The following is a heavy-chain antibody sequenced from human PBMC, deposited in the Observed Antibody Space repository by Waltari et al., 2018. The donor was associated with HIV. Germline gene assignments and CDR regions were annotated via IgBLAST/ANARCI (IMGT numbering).Heavy chain of an antibody. CDR1: GGSISSSSYY. D-gene: IGHD3-22*01. Sequence: QLQLQESGPGLVKPSETLSLTCTVSGGSISSSSYYWGWIRPPPGKGLEWIGSIYYSGSTYYNPSLKSRVTISVDTSKNQFSLKLSSVTAADTAVYYCARKDYYDSSGRLRGAFDIWGQGTMVTVSS. V-gene: IGHV4-39*07. CDR2: IYYSGST. CDR3: ARKDYYDSSGRLRGAFDI. J-gene: IGHJ3*02.